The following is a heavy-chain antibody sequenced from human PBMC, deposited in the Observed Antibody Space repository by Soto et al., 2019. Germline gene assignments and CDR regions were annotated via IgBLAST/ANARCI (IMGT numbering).Heavy chain of an antibody. D-gene: IGHD2-21*01. CDR1: GFIFSNYW. V-gene: IGHV3-74*01. Sequence: GGSLRLSCAASGFIFSNYWMHWVRQVPGKGLVWVSRINTDGRETNYADSVKGRFTVSRDNAKNTQLLQMNSLRVEDTAVYYCARDGEGYWGQGTLVTVSS. CDR3: ARDGEGY. J-gene: IGHJ4*02. CDR2: INTDGRET.